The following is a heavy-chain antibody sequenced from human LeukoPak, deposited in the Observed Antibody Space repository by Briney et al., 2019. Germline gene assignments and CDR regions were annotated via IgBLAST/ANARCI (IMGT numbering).Heavy chain of an antibody. V-gene: IGHV3-23*01. Sequence: GGSLRLSCAASGFTFSGYAMSWVRQAPGKGLEWVSAISGSGGSTYYADSVKGRFTISRDNSKNTLYLQMNSLRAEDTAVYYCAKASNYGSGSYYPRGVDYWGQGTLVTVSS. CDR2: ISGSGGST. J-gene: IGHJ4*02. CDR3: AKASNYGSGSYYPRGVDY. D-gene: IGHD3-10*01. CDR1: GFTFSGYA.